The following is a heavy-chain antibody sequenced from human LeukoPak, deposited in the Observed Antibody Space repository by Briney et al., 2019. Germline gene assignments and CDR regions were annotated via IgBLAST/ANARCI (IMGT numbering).Heavy chain of an antibody. Sequence: ASVKVSCKASGYVFTDYYIHWVRQAPGQGLEWMGWINPYSGGTNYAQKFRGRATMTRDTSISTAYVDLSRLTSDDTAVYYCARSEIYCNNGFCYREPCDYWGQGTLVTVSS. V-gene: IGHV1-2*02. D-gene: IGHD2-8*01. CDR1: GYVFTDYY. J-gene: IGHJ4*02. CDR3: ARSEIYCNNGFCYREPCDY. CDR2: INPYSGGT.